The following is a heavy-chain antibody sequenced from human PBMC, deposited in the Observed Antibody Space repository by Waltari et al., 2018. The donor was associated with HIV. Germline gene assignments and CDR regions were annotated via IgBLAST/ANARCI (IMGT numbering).Heavy chain of an antibody. CDR2: INTETGKP. J-gene: IGHJ4*02. D-gene: IGHD2-8*01. Sequence: QVQLVQSGSELRTPGASVKVDCKTSGYTFTDFALTWVRQAPGQGLQWMGWINTETGKPAYAQDFTGRFVISLDTSVSTTYLQISSLKAEDTAVYYCARLNLKNGHLPSYWGQGTLVTVSS. CDR1: GYTFTDFA. V-gene: IGHV7-4-1*02. CDR3: ARLNLKNGHLPSY.